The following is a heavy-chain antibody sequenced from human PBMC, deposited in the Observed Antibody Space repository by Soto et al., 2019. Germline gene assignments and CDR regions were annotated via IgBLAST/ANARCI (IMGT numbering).Heavy chain of an antibody. CDR2: ISAYNGNT. J-gene: IGHJ4*02. CDR3: ARDQTYYYDSSGRTKDY. Sequence: ASVKVSCKXSGYTFTSYGISWVRQAPGQGLEWMGWISAYNGNTNYAQKLQGRVTMTTDTSTSTAYMELRSLRSDDTAVYYCARDQTYYYDSSGRTKDYWGQGTLVTVSS. V-gene: IGHV1-18*01. D-gene: IGHD3-22*01. CDR1: GYTFTSYG.